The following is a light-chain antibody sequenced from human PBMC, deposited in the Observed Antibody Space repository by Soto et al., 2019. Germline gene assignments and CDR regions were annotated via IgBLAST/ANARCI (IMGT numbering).Light chain of an antibody. CDR1: SSDVGGYDY. Sequence: QSALTQPASVSGSPGQSITFSCTGTSSDVGGYDYVSWYQQHPDKAPKLMIYEVSNRPSGVSNRFSGSKSGNTASLTISGLQSEDEADYYCSSYTSSSTLVFGNGTKLTVL. J-gene: IGLJ1*01. CDR2: EVS. CDR3: SSYTSSSTLV. V-gene: IGLV2-14*01.